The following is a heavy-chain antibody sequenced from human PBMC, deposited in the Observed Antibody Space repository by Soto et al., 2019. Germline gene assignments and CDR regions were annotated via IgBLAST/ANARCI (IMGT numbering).Heavy chain of an antibody. CDR1: GFTFSTYS. J-gene: IGHJ4*02. V-gene: IGHV3-48*02. CDR2: ISGSSSTI. CDR3: ARVGDTDY. Sequence: VGSLRLSCAASGFTFSTYSMNWVRQAPGKGLECLSYISGSSSTIYYADSVKGRFTTSRDNAKNSLYLQMNSLRDEDTGVYYCARVGDTDYWGQGTLVTVSS. D-gene: IGHD1-26*01.